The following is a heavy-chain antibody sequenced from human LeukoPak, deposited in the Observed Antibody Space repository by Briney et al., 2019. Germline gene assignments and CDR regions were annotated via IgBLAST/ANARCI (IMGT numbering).Heavy chain of an antibody. V-gene: IGHV6-1*01. CDR1: GDSVSSNSAA. Sequence: SQTLSLTCAISGDSVSSNSAAWNWIRQSPSRGLEWLERTYYRSKWGTDYAVSVKSRISVSPDTSKNQFSLQLNSVTPEDTAVYYCARGRSHYYGMDVWGQGTTVTVSS. D-gene: IGHD4-17*01. J-gene: IGHJ6*02. CDR3: ARGRSHYYGMDV. CDR2: TYYRSKWGT.